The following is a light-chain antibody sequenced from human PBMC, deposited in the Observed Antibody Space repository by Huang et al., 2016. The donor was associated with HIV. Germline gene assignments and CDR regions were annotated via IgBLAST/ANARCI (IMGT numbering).Light chain of an antibody. V-gene: IGKV6-21*02. CDR1: QNIGNS. CDR3: HQSSSLPYT. J-gene: IGKJ2*01. Sequence: EIVLTQSPDFQSVTPKEKITITCRASQNIGNSLHWYQQKPDQYPQLLIKEASQTSSGVPSRFSGSGSGTDFTLTINTPEAGDAATYYCHQSSSLPYTFGQGTKLEIK. CDR2: EAS.